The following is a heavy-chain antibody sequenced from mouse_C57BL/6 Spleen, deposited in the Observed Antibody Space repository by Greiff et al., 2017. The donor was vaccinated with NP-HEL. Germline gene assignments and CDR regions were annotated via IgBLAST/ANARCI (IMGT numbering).Heavy chain of an antibody. J-gene: IGHJ4*01. Sequence: VQLKQSGAELVRPGASVKLSCTASGFNIKDDYMHWVKQRPEQGLEWIGWIDPENGDTEYASKFQGKATITADTSSNTAYLQLSSLTSEDTAVYYCTTIESAMDYWGQGTSVTVSS. CDR3: TTIESAMDY. CDR1: GFNIKDDY. V-gene: IGHV14-4*01. CDR2: IDPENGDT.